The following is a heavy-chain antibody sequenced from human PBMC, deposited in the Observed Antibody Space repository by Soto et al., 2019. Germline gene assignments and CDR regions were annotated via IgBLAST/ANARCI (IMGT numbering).Heavy chain of an antibody. Sequence: SETLSITCTVSSGSIGTYFWSWIRQPPGKGLEWIGYIYYSGTTNYNPSLKSRVTIFLDTSKNQFSLRLSSVTAADTAVYYCARGRGGTYDAFDIWGQGTLVTVSS. CDR2: IYYSGTT. CDR3: ARGRGGTYDAFDI. D-gene: IGHD1-26*01. V-gene: IGHV4-59*01. J-gene: IGHJ3*02. CDR1: SGSIGTYF.